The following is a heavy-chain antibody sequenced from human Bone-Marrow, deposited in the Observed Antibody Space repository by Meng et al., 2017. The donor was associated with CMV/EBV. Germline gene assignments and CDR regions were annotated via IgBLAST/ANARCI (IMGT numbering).Heavy chain of an antibody. J-gene: IGHJ4*02. CDR2: INNDGSST. D-gene: IGHD6-13*01. CDR1: GFTFSNYW. CDR3: AKAFSSSWYREYYDF. Sequence: GESLKISCAASGFTFSNYWMHWVRQAPGKGLVWVSHINNDGSSTNYADSVKGRFTISRDNAKNTLYLQMNSLRAEDTAVYYCAKAFSSSWYREYYDFWGQGTLVTVSS. V-gene: IGHV3-74*01.